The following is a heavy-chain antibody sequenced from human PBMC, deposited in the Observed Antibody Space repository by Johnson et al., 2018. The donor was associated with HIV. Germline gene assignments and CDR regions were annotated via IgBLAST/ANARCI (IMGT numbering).Heavy chain of an antibody. CDR2: ISRSGSPI. CDR1: GFTFSDYY. V-gene: IGHV3-11*04. D-gene: IGHD4-17*01. Sequence: QMLLVESGGGLVKPGGSLRLSCAASGFTFSDYYMTWIRQAPGKGLEWVSYISRSGSPITYADSVKGRFTISRANAKHSLYLQMNSLGVEDTALYYCARPADYGDYSRDAFEIWGQGTMVTVSS. J-gene: IGHJ3*02. CDR3: ARPADYGDYSRDAFEI.